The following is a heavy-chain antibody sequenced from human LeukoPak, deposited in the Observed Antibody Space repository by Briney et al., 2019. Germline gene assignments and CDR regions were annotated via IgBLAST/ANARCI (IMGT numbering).Heavy chain of an antibody. CDR1: GFTFSSYA. Sequence: QSGGSLRLSCAASGFTFSSYAMHWVRQAPGKGLEWVAVISYDGSNKYYADSVKGRFTISRDNSKNTLYLQMNSLRAEDTAVYYCAREMGETYYYDSSGLFDYWGQGTLVTVSS. V-gene: IGHV3-30*04. J-gene: IGHJ4*02. CDR2: ISYDGSNK. D-gene: IGHD3-22*01. CDR3: AREMGETYYYDSSGLFDY.